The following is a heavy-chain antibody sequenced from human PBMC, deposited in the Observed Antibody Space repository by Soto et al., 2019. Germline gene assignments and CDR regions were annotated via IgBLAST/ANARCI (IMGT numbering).Heavy chain of an antibody. V-gene: IGHV1-3*01. CDR2: INPVNGNT. J-gene: IGHJ5*02. Sequence: QVQLVQSGAEVKKPGASVMLSCKASGYTFTTYTMNWVHQAPGQRLEWMGWINPVNGNTKSSQKFQDRVIITRDTSASTAYMELRSLRSEDTAVYYCARGIATGGLDPWGQGTMVIVSS. CDR1: GYTFTTYT. CDR3: ARGIATGGLDP. D-gene: IGHD6-13*01.